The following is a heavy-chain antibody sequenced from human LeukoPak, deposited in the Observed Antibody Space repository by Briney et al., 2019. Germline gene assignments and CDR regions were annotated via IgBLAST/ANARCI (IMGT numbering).Heavy chain of an antibody. CDR1: GFTFSSHC. J-gene: IGHJ3*02. V-gene: IGHV3-7*01. Sequence: GGSLRLSCAASGFTFSSHCMHWVRQAPGKGLEWVANIKQDGSKRYYVDSVKGRFTISRDNAKNSLYLQMNSLRAEDTAVYYSARDSEYSSSGACEICGQGTMCTVSS. CDR3: ARDSEYSSSGACEI. D-gene: IGHD6-13*01. CDR2: IKQDGSKR.